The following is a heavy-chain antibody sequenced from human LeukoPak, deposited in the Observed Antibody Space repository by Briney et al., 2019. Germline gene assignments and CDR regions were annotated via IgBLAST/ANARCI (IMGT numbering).Heavy chain of an antibody. CDR1: GFTFSSYS. J-gene: IGHJ4*02. Sequence: GGSLRLSCAASGFTFSSYSMNWVRQAPGKGLEWVSYISSSASTIYFADSVKGRFTISRDNAKNSLYLQMNSLRAEDTAVYYCASLGCSTTSCDNYWGQGTLVTVSS. CDR2: ISSSASTI. V-gene: IGHV3-48*01. CDR3: ASLGCSTTSCDNY. D-gene: IGHD2-2*02.